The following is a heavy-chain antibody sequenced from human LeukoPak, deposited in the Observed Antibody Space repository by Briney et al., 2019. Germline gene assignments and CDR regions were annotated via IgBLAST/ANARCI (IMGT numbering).Heavy chain of an antibody. J-gene: IGHJ4*02. CDR3: ARDNADGFDY. D-gene: IGHD2-8*01. CDR2: ISYDGSNK. CDR1: GFTFSSYA. V-gene: IGHV3-30*04. Sequence: PGGSLRLSCAASGFTFSSYAMHWVRQAPGKGLEWVAVISYDGSNKYYADSVKGRFTISRDNSKNTLYLQMNSLRAEDTAVYYCARDNADGFDYWGQGTLVTVSS.